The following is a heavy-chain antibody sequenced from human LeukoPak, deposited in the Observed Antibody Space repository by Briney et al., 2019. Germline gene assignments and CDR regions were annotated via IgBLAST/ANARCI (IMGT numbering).Heavy chain of an antibody. D-gene: IGHD4/OR15-4a*01. CDR1: GFTVSSNY. Sequence: GGSLRLSCAASGFTVSSNYMSWVRQSPGKGLGWLSVIYSGGSTYYADSVKGKFNIYSDHYKNTLYLQLNSLRAEDTAVYYCARNRDYGQTGYFDYWGQGTLVTVSS. CDR3: ARNRDYGQTGYFDY. J-gene: IGHJ4*02. V-gene: IGHV3-66*01. CDR2: IYSGGST.